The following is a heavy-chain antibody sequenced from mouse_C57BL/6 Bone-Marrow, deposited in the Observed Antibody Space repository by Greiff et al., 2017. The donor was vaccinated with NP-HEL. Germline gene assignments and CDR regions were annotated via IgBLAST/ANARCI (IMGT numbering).Heavy chain of an antibody. D-gene: IGHD2-3*01. CDR2: ISYSGST. CDR1: GYSITSDY. V-gene: IGHV3-8*01. J-gene: IGHJ1*03. Sequence: EVMLVESGPGLAKPSQTLSLTCSVTGYSITSDYWNWIRKFPGNKLEYMGYISYSGSTYYNPSLKSRISITRDTSKNQYYLQLNSVTTEDTATYYCATGWLLPLYWYFDVWGTGTTVTVSS. CDR3: ATGWLLPLYWYFDV.